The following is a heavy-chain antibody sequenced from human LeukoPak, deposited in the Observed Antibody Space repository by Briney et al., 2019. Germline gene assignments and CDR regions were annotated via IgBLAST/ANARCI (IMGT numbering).Heavy chain of an antibody. CDR1: GYSFTTYW. CDR3: ARRGYCSGGSCFWYSDL. J-gene: IGHJ2*01. V-gene: IGHV5-51*01. D-gene: IGHD2-15*01. CDR2: IYPDDSDT. Sequence: GESLKISCKGSGYSFTTYWIGWVRQMPGKGLEWMGIIYPDDSDTKYSPSFQGQVTISADKSISTAYLQWSSLKASDTAMYYCARRGYCSGGSCFWYSDLWGRGTLVTVSS.